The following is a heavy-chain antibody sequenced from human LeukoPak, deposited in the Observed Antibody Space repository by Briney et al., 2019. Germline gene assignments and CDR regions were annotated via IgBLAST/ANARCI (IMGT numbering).Heavy chain of an antibody. CDR3: ARLTGGYSGYGGERGAFDI. V-gene: IGHV4-59*01. J-gene: IGHJ3*02. CDR2: IYYSGST. D-gene: IGHD5-12*01. CDR1: GGSISSYY. Sequence: SETLSLTCTVSGGSISSYYWSWIRQPPGKGLEWIGYIYYSGSTNYNPSLKSRVTISVDTSKNQFSLKLSSVTAADTAVYYCARLTGGYSGYGGERGAFDIWGQGTMVTVSS.